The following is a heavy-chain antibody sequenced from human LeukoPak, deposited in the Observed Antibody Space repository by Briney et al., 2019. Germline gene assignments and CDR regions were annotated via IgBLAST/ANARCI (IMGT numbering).Heavy chain of an antibody. CDR3: ARDDSIGFDY. Sequence: GGSLRLSCAASGFTFSSYAMHWVRQAPGKGLEWVAVISYDGSNKYYADSVKGRFTISRDNSKNTLYLQMNSLRAEDTAVYYCARDDSIGFDYWGQGTLVTVSS. V-gene: IGHV3-30*04. CDR1: GFTFSSYA. D-gene: IGHD6-19*01. CDR2: ISYDGSNK. J-gene: IGHJ4*02.